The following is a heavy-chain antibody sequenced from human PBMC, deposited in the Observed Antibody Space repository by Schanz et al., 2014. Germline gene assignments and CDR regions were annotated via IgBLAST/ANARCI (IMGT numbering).Heavy chain of an antibody. CDR2: ITDSGGSP. Sequence: EVQLLESGGGLVQPGGSLRLSCAASGFTFSSYAMSWVRQAPGKGLEWVSAITDSGGSPYYADSVKGRFTISKDFSKDTLYLQLTSLRPEDTAVYYCARLATSKSRLGDAVDIWGQGTMVTVSS. D-gene: IGHD6-6*01. CDR1: GFTFSSYA. J-gene: IGHJ3*02. V-gene: IGHV3-23*01. CDR3: ARLATSKSRLGDAVDI.